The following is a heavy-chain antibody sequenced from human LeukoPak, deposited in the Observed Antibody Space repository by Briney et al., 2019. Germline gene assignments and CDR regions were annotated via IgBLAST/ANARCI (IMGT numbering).Heavy chain of an antibody. Sequence: ASVKISCKVSGYTFTDYYMHWVQQAPGKGLEWMGLVDPEDGETIYAEKFQGRVTINADTSTDTAYMELSSLRSEDTAVYYCAINPGAYCSGGSCSADYWGQGTLVTVS. D-gene: IGHD2-15*01. V-gene: IGHV1-69-2*01. CDR1: GYTFTDYY. J-gene: IGHJ4*02. CDR2: VDPEDGET. CDR3: AINPGAYCSGGSCSADY.